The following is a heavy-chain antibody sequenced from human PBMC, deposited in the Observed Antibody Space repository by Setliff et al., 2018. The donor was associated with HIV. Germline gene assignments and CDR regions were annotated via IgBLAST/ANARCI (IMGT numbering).Heavy chain of an antibody. J-gene: IGHJ4*02. Sequence: PGGSLRLSCVASGLPFYNYWMTWLRRAPGRGLEWVANIKQDGSEKYYVDSVKGRFTISRDNAKNSLYLQMNSLRAEDTATYYCVRDPIEGSPDYFDYWGQGALVTVSS. CDR2: IKQDGSEK. CDR1: GLPFYNYW. V-gene: IGHV3-7*03. CDR3: VRDPIEGSPDYFDY. D-gene: IGHD1-26*01.